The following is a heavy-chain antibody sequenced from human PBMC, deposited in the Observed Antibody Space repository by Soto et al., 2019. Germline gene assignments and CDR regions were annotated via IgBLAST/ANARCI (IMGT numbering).Heavy chain of an antibody. D-gene: IGHD2-21*01. J-gene: IGHJ6*02. V-gene: IGHV3-48*02. Sequence: EVQLVESGGDLVQPGGSLRLSCVASGFTFSSYGMNWVRQGPGKGLEWLSFISKSGTTTYYADSVKGRFTISRDNAKNLQDLQMKSLRDEEMAVYYCAREGYCVNSSFSFLPDVWGQGTTVTVSS. CDR2: ISKSGTTT. CDR3: AREGYCVNSSFSFLPDV. CDR1: GFTFSSYG.